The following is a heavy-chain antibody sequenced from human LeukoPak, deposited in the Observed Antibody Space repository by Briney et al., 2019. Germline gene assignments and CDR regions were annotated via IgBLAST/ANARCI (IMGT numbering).Heavy chain of an antibody. Sequence: GGCLRLSHAASVYTLRRHWTSCVPQAPAKGLECVANINQDGSERYYVDSVKGRFTISRDNAKNSLYLQMNSLRAEDTAVYYCARAHSIAGRPGEDYWGQGTLVTVSS. CDR2: INQDGSER. V-gene: IGHV3-7*01. CDR3: ARAHSIAGRPGEDY. CDR1: VYTLRRHW. D-gene: IGHD6-6*01. J-gene: IGHJ4*02.